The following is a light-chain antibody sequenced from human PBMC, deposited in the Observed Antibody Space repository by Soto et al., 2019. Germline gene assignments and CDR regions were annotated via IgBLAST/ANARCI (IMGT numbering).Light chain of an antibody. J-gene: IGLJ1*01. CDR2: DVR. V-gene: IGLV2-14*01. CDR1: SSDVGGYNF. Sequence: QSALTQPASVSGSPGQSITISCTGTSSDVGGYNFVSWYQQHPGKAPKLMIYDVRNRPSGVSNRFSGSKSVNTASLTISGLQAEDEADYYCSSYTSISTYVFGTGTKVTV. CDR3: SSYTSISTYV.